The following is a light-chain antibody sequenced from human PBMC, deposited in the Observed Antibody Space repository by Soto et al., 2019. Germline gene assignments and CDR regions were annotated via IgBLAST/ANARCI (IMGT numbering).Light chain of an antibody. J-gene: IGKJ1*01. CDR2: DAS. CDR1: QSISSW. Sequence: DIQMTQSPSSLSASEGDRVSITCRASQSISSWLAWYQQKPGKAPKLLIYDASSLESGVPSRFSGSGSGTEFTLTISSLQPDDFATYSCQQYYTYSRMFGQGTKVDIK. CDR3: QQYYTYSRM. V-gene: IGKV1-5*01.